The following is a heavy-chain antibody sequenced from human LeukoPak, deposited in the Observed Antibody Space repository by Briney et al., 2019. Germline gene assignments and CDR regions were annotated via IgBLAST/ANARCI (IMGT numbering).Heavy chain of an antibody. V-gene: IGHV4-34*01. CDR1: GGSFSGYY. CDR2: INHSGST. D-gene: IGHD3-10*01. J-gene: IGHJ4*02. Sequence: SETLSLTCAVYGGSFSGYYWSWIRQPPGKGLEWIGEINHSGSTNYNPSLKSRVTISVDTSKNQFSLKLSSVTAADTAVYYCARGRSYGSGSYYRAGYFDYWGQGTLVTASS. CDR3: ARGRSYGSGSYYRAGYFDY.